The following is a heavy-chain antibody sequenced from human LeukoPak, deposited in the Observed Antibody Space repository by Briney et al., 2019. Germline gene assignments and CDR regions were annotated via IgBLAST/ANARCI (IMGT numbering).Heavy chain of an antibody. D-gene: IGHD2-15*01. V-gene: IGHV1-69*05. CDR2: IIPISGTA. J-gene: IGHJ4*02. CDR1: GGTFSSYA. Sequence: SVKVSCKASGGTFSSYAISWVRQAPGQGLEWMGGIIPISGTANYAQKFQGRVTITTDESTSTAYMELSSLRSEDTAVYYYARLYCSGGSCYDYWGQGTLVTVSS. CDR3: ARLYCSGGSCYDY.